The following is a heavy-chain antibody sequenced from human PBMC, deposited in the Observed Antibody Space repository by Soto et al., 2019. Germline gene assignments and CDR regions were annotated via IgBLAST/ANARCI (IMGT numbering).Heavy chain of an antibody. CDR3: ARVSAAGTRWFDS. Sequence: QVQLQESGPGLVQPSQTLSLTCPVSGASISSGGFYWSWIRQFPGKGLEWIGYIDYRGRTFYNPSLKGRATISRDTSKSQFSLNVNSVTAADTAVFYCARVSAAGTRWFDSWGQGTLVTVSS. D-gene: IGHD6-13*01. CDR1: GASISSGGFY. CDR2: IDYRGRT. V-gene: IGHV4-31*03. J-gene: IGHJ5*01.